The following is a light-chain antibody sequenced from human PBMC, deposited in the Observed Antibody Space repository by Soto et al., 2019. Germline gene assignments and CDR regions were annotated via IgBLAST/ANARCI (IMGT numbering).Light chain of an antibody. V-gene: IGKV3-20*01. Sequence: EIALTQSPGTLSLCPGERATLSCRASQSVTANYLAWYQQKPGKAPRLLIYAASIGATGIPDRFSGSGSGTDITRTISRREPEDSAVYYCLQYGIPLWTFGQGTKLEIK. CDR1: QSVTANY. CDR2: AAS. J-gene: IGKJ1*01. CDR3: LQYGIPLWT.